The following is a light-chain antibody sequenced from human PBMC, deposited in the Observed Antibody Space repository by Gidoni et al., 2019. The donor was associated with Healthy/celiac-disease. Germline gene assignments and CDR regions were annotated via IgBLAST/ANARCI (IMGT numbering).Light chain of an antibody. CDR2: AGS. CDR1: QSISSY. Sequence: DIQMTQSPSSLSASVGDRVTTTCRASQSISSYLNWYQQKPGKAPKLLIYAGSSLQSGVPSRFSGSGSGTDFTLTISSLQPEDFATYYCQQSYSTRWTFXQXTKVEIK. J-gene: IGKJ1*01. CDR3: QQSYSTRWT. V-gene: IGKV1-39*01.